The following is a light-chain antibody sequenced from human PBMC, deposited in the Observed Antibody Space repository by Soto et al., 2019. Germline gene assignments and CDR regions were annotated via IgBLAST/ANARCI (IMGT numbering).Light chain of an antibody. V-gene: IGKV3-20*01. Sequence: EIVLTQSPGTLSLSPGERATLSCRASQSVSSSYLAWYQQKPGQAPRLLIYGASSRATGIPDRFSGSGSGTDFTLTISGLQPEDFAVYYCQQYDSSPPITFGQGTRLEI. J-gene: IGKJ5*01. CDR3: QQYDSSPPIT. CDR1: QSVSSSY. CDR2: GAS.